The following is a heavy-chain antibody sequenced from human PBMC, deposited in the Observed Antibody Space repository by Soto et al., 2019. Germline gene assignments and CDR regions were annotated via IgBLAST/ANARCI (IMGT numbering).Heavy chain of an antibody. CDR2: IYYSGST. J-gene: IGHJ6*02. V-gene: IGHV4-31*03. Sequence: QVQLQESGPGLVKPSQTLSLTCTVSGGSISSCGYYWSWFRQHPGKGLEWIGYIYYSGSTYYNPSLNSRVPISVDTSKNPFTLKLSAVTAADTAVYYCASSITMVRGGHYYYYGMDVWGQGTTVTVSS. CDR1: GGSISSCGYY. CDR3: ASSITMVRGGHYYYYGMDV. D-gene: IGHD3-10*01.